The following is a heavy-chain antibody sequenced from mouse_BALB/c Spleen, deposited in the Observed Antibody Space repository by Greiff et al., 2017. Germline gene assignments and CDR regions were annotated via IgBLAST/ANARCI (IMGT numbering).Heavy chain of an antibody. V-gene: IGHV5-12-2*01. D-gene: IGHD6-1*01. CDR2: ISNGGGST. J-gene: IGHJ4*01. CDR1: GFTFSSYT. CDR3: ARRASKPYYYAMDY. Sequence: EVQVVESGGGLVQPGGSLKLSCAASGFTFSSYTMSWVRQTPEKRLEWVAYISNGGGSTYYPDTVKGRFTISRDNAKNTLYLQMSSLKSEDTAMYYCARRASKPYYYAMDYWGQGTSVTVSS.